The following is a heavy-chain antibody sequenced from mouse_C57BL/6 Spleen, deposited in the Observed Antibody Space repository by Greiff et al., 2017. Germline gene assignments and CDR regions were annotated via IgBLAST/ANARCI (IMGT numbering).Heavy chain of an antibody. J-gene: IGHJ2*01. V-gene: IGHV14-2*01. Sequence: VQLKESGAELVKPGASVKLSCTASGFNIKDYYMHWVKQRTEQGLEWIGRIDPEDGETKYAPNFQGKATITADTSSNTAYLQLSSLTSEDTAVYYCAAGSSYYFDYWGQGTTLTVSS. CDR3: AAGSSYYFDY. CDR2: IDPEDGET. D-gene: IGHD1-1*01. CDR1: GFNIKDYY.